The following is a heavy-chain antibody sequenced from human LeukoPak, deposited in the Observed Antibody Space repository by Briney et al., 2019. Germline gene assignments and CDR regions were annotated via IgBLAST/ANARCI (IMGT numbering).Heavy chain of an antibody. D-gene: IGHD3-3*01. CDR1: RGTFSSYA. CDR2: IIPIFGTA. J-gene: IGHJ5*02. CDR3: ATGRFDFWSAAVDP. V-gene: IGHV1-69*01. Sequence: SVKVSCKASRGTFSSYAISWVRQAPGQGLEWVGGIIPIFGTANYAQKFQGRVTITAEESTSTAYMELSSMRSEETAVYYCATGRFDFWSAAVDPWGQGTLVTVSS.